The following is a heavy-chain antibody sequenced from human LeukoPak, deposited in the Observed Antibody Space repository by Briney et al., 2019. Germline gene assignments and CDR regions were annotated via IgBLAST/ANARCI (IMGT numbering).Heavy chain of an antibody. Sequence: GESLKISCKGSGSRFTSYWIGWVRQMPGKGLEWMGIIYPGDSDTRYSPSFQGQVTISADKSISTAYLQWSSLKASDTAMYYCARHYYDYVWGSYGIDYWGQGTLVTVSS. CDR3: ARHYYDYVWGSYGIDY. D-gene: IGHD3-16*01. CDR2: IYPGDSDT. V-gene: IGHV5-51*01. CDR1: GSRFTSYW. J-gene: IGHJ4*02.